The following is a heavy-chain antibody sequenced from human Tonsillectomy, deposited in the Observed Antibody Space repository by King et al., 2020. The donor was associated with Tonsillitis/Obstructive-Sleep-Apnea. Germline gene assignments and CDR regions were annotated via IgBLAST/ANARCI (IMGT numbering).Heavy chain of an antibody. CDR2: INHSGST. CDR3: ARGNIEVVVPAEGTYYYYYMDV. V-gene: IGHV4-34*01. J-gene: IGHJ6*03. D-gene: IGHD2-15*01. Sequence: VQLQQWGAGLLKPSETLSLTCAVYGGSFSGYYWSWIRQPPGKGLEWIGEINHSGSTNYNPSLKSRVTISVDTSKNQFSLKLSAVTAADTAVYYCARGNIEVVVPAEGTYYYYYMDVWGKGTTVTVSS. CDR1: GGSFSGYY.